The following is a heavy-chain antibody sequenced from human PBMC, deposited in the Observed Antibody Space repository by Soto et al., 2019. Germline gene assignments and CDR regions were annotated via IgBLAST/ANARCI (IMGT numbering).Heavy chain of an antibody. Sequence: EVQLVESGGGMVKPGGSLRLSCAASGFTFSSYSMNWVRQAPGKGLEWVSSISSSSSYIYYADSVKGRFTMSRDNAKNSLCLQMNSLRAEDTAVYYCARVWGGYSSGDWGQGTLVTVSS. J-gene: IGHJ4*02. CDR1: GFTFSSYS. V-gene: IGHV3-21*01. CDR2: ISSSSSYI. CDR3: ARVWGGYSSGD. D-gene: IGHD6-19*01.